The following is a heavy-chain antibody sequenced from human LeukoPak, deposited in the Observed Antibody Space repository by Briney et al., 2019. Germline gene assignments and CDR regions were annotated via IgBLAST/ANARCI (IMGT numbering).Heavy chain of an antibody. D-gene: IGHD2-2*02. J-gene: IGHJ5*02. Sequence: ASVKVSCKASGYTFTSYGISWVRQAPGQGLEWMGWICAYNGNTNYAQKLQGRVTMTTDTSTSTAYMELRSLRSDDTAVYYCARTIVVVPPAIGNWFDPWGQGTLVTVSS. CDR3: ARTIVVVPPAIGNWFDP. CDR1: GYTFTSYG. CDR2: ICAYNGNT. V-gene: IGHV1-18*01.